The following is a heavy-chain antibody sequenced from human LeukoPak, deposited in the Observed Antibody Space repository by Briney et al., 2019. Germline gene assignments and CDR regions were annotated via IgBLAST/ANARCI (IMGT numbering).Heavy chain of an antibody. CDR3: ARERWYSNYD. J-gene: IGHJ4*02. V-gene: IGHV3-48*01. CDR1: GFTFSSYS. CDR2: IKTSSTTI. D-gene: IGHD4-11*01. Sequence: GGSLRLSCAGSGFTFSSYSMNWVRQAPGKGLEWVSYIKTSSTTIYYADSVKGRFTISRDNAKNSLYLQMNSLRAEDTAVYYCARERWYSNYDWGQGTLVTVSS.